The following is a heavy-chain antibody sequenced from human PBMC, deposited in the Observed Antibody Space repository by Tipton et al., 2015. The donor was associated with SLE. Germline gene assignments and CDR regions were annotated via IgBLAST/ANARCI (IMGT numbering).Heavy chain of an antibody. D-gene: IGHD2-8*01. CDR3: ARSPYDGPFDY. V-gene: IGHV4-4*07. Sequence: GLVKPSETLSLTCSVSGGSISDYFWSWIRQPAGKGLEWIGHVYTTGSSNYNPSLESRVTIFLDTSRNQFSLKLTFVTAADTAVYYCARSPYDGPFDYWGQGTLVTASS. J-gene: IGHJ4*02. CDR1: GGSISDYF. CDR2: VYTTGSS.